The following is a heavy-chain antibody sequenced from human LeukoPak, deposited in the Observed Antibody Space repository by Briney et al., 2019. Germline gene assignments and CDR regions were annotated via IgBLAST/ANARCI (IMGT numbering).Heavy chain of an antibody. V-gene: IGHV3-48*02. CDR1: GFTFSSND. J-gene: IGHJ4*02. D-gene: IGHD2-15*01. CDR2: ISITSKTI. CDR3: ARLVGSRSCSGGTCYSDY. Sequence: GGSLRPSCAASGFTFSSNDMSWVRQPPGKGLEWVSYISITSKTIKYADSVKGRFTISRDNAKNSLYLQMNSLRDEDTAVYYCARLVGSRSCSGGTCYSDYWGQGTLVTVSS.